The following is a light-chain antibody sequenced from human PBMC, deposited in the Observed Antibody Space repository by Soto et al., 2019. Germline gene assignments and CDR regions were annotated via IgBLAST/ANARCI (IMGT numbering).Light chain of an antibody. CDR1: QSVSSN. J-gene: IGKJ1*01. CDR2: GAS. V-gene: IGKV3-15*01. Sequence: EIVMTQSPATLSLSPGERASLSCRASQSVSSNVAWYQQIPGQTPRLLIYGASTRATGIPVRFSGSGSGTEFTLTISSLQSEDFTVYYCQQYNKWPLTFGQGTKVDIK. CDR3: QQYNKWPLT.